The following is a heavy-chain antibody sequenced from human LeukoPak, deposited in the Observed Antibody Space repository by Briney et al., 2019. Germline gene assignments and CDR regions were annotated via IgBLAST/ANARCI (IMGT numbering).Heavy chain of an antibody. CDR3: AKDRRITFGGVIVP. CDR2: ISGSGGST. Sequence: GGSLRLSCAASGFTFSSYAMSWVRQAPGKSLEWVSAISGSGGSTYYADSVKGRFTISRDNSKNTLYLQMNSLRAEDTAVYYCAKDRRITFGGVIVPWGQGTLVTVSS. D-gene: IGHD3-16*01. V-gene: IGHV3-23*01. CDR1: GFTFSSYA. J-gene: IGHJ5*02.